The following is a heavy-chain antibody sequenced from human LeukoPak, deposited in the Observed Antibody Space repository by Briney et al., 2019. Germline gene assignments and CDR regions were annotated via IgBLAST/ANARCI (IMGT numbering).Heavy chain of an antibody. CDR1: GFTFSSYW. CDR3: ARDRGGILDAFDI. D-gene: IGHD5-18*01. V-gene: IGHV3-74*01. J-gene: IGHJ3*02. CDR2: INSDGSST. Sequence: PGGSLRLSCAASGFTFSSYWMHWVRQAPGKGLVWVSRINSDGSSTSYADSVKGRFTISRDNAKNTLYLQMNSLRAEDTAVYYRARDRGGILDAFDIWGQGTMVTVSS.